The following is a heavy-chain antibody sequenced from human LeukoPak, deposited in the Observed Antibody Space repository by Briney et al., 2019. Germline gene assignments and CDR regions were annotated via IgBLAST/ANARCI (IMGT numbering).Heavy chain of an antibody. CDR2: ISNTGGST. V-gene: IGHV3-23*01. Sequence: GGSLRLSCAASGVTFSSYVMTWVRQAPGKGLEWVSSISNTGGSTYYADSVKGRFTISRDNSKNTLYLQLNSLRAEDTAVYYCAKDRPTVTTPFDYWGQGTLVTVSS. CDR3: AKDRPTVTTPFDY. CDR1: GVTFSSYV. J-gene: IGHJ4*02. D-gene: IGHD4-17*01.